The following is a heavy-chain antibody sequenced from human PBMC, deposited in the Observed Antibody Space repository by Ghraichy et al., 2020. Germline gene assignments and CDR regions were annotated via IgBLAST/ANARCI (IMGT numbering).Heavy chain of an antibody. CDR1: GYSITSGYY. J-gene: IGHJ5*02. Sequence: SETLSLTCTVSGYSITSGYYWGWIRQPPGKGLEWIGSIYHSGSTYYNPSLKSQVTISVDTSKNQFSLKLSSVTASDTAVYYCARAKTIVVVTAIPGWFDPWGQGTLVTVSS. CDR2: IYHSGST. CDR3: ARAKTIVVVTAIPGWFDP. D-gene: IGHD2-21*02. V-gene: IGHV4-38-2*02.